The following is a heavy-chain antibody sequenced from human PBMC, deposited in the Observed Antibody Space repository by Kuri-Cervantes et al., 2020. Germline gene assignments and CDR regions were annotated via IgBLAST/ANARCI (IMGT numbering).Heavy chain of an antibody. CDR1: GYSFSGYY. CDR3: ARDNRLRYYDSSGPFQKVSWGNAFDV. J-gene: IGHJ3*01. CDR2: INPNSGDT. Sequence: GESLKISCKASGYSFSGYYMHWVRQAPGQGLEWMGWINPNSGDTKFAQKFQGWVTMTRDTSISTAYMELSRLRSDDTAVYYCARDNRLRYYDSSGPFQKVSWGNAFDVWGQGTMVTVSS. V-gene: IGHV1-2*04. D-gene: IGHD3-22*01.